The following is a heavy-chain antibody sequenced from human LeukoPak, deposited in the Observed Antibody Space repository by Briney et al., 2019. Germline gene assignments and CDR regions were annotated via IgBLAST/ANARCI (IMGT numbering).Heavy chain of an antibody. CDR3: AKWMVRRDFWSGAFDI. V-gene: IGHV3-23*01. CDR1: GFTFSSYA. Sequence: TGGSLRLSCAASGFTFSSYAMTWVSQAPGKGLEWVAAISGSGYNSYYADSVKGRFTISRDNSKNTLFLQMNSLRGEDTAIYYCAKWMVRRDFWSGAFDIWGHGTMVTV. J-gene: IGHJ3*02. CDR2: ISGSGYNS. D-gene: IGHD3-3*01.